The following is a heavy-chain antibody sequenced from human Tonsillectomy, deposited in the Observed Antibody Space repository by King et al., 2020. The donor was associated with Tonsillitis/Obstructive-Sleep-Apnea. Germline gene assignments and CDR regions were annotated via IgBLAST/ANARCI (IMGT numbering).Heavy chain of an antibody. CDR2: ISDSGDIT. V-gene: IGHV3-23*04. CDR1: GFTFSSYA. CDR3: AKDLIRGNQLIYNYYQYGMDV. Sequence: VQLVESGGGLEQPGGSLRLSCAASGFTFSSYAISWVRQAPGKGLEWVSSISDSGDITYYADSVRGRLTISTDNSKNTLYLEMNSLRAEDTAVYYCAKDLIRGNQLIYNYYQYGMDVWGQGTTVTVS. D-gene: IGHD2-8*01. J-gene: IGHJ6*02.